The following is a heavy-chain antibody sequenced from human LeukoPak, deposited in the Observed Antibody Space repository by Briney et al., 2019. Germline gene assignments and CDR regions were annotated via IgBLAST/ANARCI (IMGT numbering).Heavy chain of an antibody. V-gene: IGHV3-7*01. Sequence: GGSLRLSCAASGFMFSGYWMSWVRQAPGKGLEWVAPIKYDGSERYYVDSVEGRFTISRDNTRESLYLQMNSPRAENTADYYCVRDRDVSDNQFDSWGQGSLVTVSS. CDR3: VRDRDVSDNQFDS. CDR1: GFMFSGYW. CDR2: IKYDGSER. D-gene: IGHD5-24*01. J-gene: IGHJ4*02.